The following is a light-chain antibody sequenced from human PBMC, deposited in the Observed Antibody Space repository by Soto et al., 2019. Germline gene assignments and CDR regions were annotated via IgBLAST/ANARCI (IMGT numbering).Light chain of an antibody. J-gene: IGKJ5*01. Sequence: EIVLSQSPGALSLSPGQRATLSFRASQSVSSSYLAWYQQKPGQAPRLLIYGASSRATGIPDRFSGSGSGTDFTLTISRLEPEDFAVYYCQQYGSSPSITFGQGTRPEIK. V-gene: IGKV3-20*01. CDR2: GAS. CDR1: QSVSSSY. CDR3: QQYGSSPSIT.